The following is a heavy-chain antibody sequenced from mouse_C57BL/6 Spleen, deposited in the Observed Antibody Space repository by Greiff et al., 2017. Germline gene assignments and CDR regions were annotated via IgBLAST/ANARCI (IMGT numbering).Heavy chain of an antibody. Sequence: QVQLKESGPGLVQPSQSLSITCTVSGFSLTSCGVHWVRQSPGKGLEWLGVIWSGGSTAYNAAFISRLSISKAHSKSQVFFKMNILQADETAIYYGARTYSNYDSYYAMDYWGQGTSVTVSS. D-gene: IGHD2-5*01. CDR3: ARTYSNYDSYYAMDY. J-gene: IGHJ4*01. CDR2: IWSGGST. V-gene: IGHV2-2*01. CDR1: GFSLTSCG.